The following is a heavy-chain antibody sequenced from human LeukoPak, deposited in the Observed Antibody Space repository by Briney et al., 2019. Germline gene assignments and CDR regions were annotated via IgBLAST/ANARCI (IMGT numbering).Heavy chain of an antibody. J-gene: IGHJ4*02. CDR1: GFTLNAYT. CDR2: VTGGHGVT. CDR3: ARDQSTTALSEY. Sequence: GGSLRLSCAASGFTLNAYTLTRVRQAPGKRPEWLAAVTGGHGVTYYADSVRGRFTISRDNSRNTLYLQMTGLTAEDTAVYYCARDQSTTALSEYWGQGTLVAVSS. D-gene: IGHD1-7*01. V-gene: IGHV3-23*01.